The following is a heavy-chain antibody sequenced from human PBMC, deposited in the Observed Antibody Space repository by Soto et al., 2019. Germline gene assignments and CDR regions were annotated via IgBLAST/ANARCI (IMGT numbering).Heavy chain of an antibody. J-gene: IGHJ3*02. D-gene: IGHD1-26*01. V-gene: IGHV3-9*01. CDR1: GFTFDDYA. CDR2: ISWNSGSI. CDR3: AKDWMGANAFDI. Sequence: EVQLVESGGGLVQPGRSLRLSCAASGFTFDDYAMHWVRQAPGKGLEWVSGISWNSGSIGYADSVKARFTISRDNAKNSLYLQMNSMRAEETALYYCAKDWMGANAFDIWGQGTMDTVSS.